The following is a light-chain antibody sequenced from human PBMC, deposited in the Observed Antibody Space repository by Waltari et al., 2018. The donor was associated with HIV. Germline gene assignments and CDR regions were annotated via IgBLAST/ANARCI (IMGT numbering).Light chain of an antibody. CDR2: DAS. CDR3: QQCGGSPGT. V-gene: IGKV3D-20*01. J-gene: IGKJ2*01. CDR1: QSISSY. Sequence: EIVLTQSPATLSLSPVERATLSCGASQSISSYLAWYQQKPGLAPRLLIYDASNRAPGIPDRFSGSGSGTEFTLTISRLEPEDFAVYYCQQCGGSPGTFGQGTKLEI.